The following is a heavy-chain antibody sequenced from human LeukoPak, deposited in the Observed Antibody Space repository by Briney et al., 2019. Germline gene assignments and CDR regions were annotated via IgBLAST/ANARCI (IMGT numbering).Heavy chain of an antibody. D-gene: IGHD3-22*01. V-gene: IGHV3-23*01. Sequence: GGSLRLSCVASGFTFSSYAMSWVRQAPGKGLEWVSVISGGGGSTYYADSVKGRFTISRDNSKSTLYLQMNSLRAEDTALYYCAKGGGYYDSSGYYYYWGQGTLVTVSS. J-gene: IGHJ4*02. CDR3: AKGGGYYDSSGYYYY. CDR1: GFTFSSYA. CDR2: ISGGGGST.